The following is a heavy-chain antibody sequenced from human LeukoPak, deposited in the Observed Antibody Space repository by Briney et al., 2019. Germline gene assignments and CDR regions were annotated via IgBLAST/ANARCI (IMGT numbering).Heavy chain of an antibody. CDR2: ISSNGGNT. J-gene: IGHJ4*02. D-gene: IGHD2-21*02. V-gene: IGHV3-64D*06. Sequence: PGGSLRLSCSASGFTFSNYDMYWFRQAPGKGLEYVSAISSNGGNTYYADSVKGRFTISRDNSKNTLYLQMSSLRTEDTAIYYCVKAITVSANFDCWGQGTLVTVSS. CDR1: GFTFSNYD. CDR3: VKAITVSANFDC.